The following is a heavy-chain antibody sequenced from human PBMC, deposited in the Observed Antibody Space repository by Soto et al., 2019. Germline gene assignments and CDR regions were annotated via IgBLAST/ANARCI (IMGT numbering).Heavy chain of an antibody. CDR2: IYHSGST. CDR1: GGSISSGSYS. CDR3: ARGAMGLYYYYGMDV. Sequence: QLQLQESGSGLVKPSQTLSLTCAVSGGSISSGSYSWSWIRQPPGKGLEWIGYIYHSGSTYYNPSLKSRVTISVDRSKNQFSLKRSSVTAADTAVYYCARGAMGLYYYYGMDVWGQGTTVTVSS. D-gene: IGHD1-26*01. V-gene: IGHV4-30-2*01. J-gene: IGHJ6*02.